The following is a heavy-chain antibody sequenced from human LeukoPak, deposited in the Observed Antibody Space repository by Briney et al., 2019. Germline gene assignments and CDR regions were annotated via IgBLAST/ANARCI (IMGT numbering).Heavy chain of an antibody. D-gene: IGHD2-2*01. CDR1: EYDFRAYT. J-gene: IGHJ4*02. Sequence: GGSLRLSCVASEYDFRAYTFTWVRQAPGKGLEYVSSISKSSALKYYSESVRGRFTISRDNVENSLYLDMSNLGAEDTAVYFCARGDNRDQWGQGTLVTVSS. V-gene: IGHV3-21*01. CDR3: ARGDNRDQ. CDR2: ISKSSALK.